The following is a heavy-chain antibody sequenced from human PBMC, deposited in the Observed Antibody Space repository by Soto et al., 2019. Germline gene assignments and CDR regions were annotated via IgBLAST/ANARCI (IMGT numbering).Heavy chain of an antibody. CDR3: ARGGKGLLQPNWFDP. CDR2: ISYDGSNK. Sequence: PGGSLRLSCEASGFTFSSYAMHWVRQAPGKGLEWVAVISYDGSNKYYADFVKGRLSISRDNSKNTLYLQMNSLRAEDTAVYYCARGGKGLLQPNWFDPWGQGTLVTVS. D-gene: IGHD3-22*01. CDR1: GFTFSSYA. V-gene: IGHV3-30*04. J-gene: IGHJ5*02.